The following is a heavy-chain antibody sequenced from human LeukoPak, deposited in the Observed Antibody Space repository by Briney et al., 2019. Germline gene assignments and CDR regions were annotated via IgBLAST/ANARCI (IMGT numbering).Heavy chain of an antibody. D-gene: IGHD6-25*01. Sequence: SETLSLTCTVSGSSISSSSYYWGWIRQPPGKGLEWIGSIYYSGSTYYNPSLKSRVTISVDTSKNQFSLKLSSVTAADTAVYYCAKRHSSANAFDIWGQGTMVTVSS. J-gene: IGHJ3*02. CDR2: IYYSGST. CDR1: GSSISSSSYY. V-gene: IGHV4-39*01. CDR3: AKRHSSANAFDI.